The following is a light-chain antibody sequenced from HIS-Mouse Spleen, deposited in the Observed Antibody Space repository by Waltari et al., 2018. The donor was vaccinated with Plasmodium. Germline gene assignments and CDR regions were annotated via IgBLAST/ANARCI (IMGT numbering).Light chain of an antibody. CDR1: SRAVGSYTL. V-gene: IGLV2-23*01. CDR3: CSYAGSSTLV. J-gene: IGLJ2*01. CDR2: EGS. Sequence: QSALTQPASVSGSPGQSITISCTGTSRAVGSYTLVSWYQQHPGKAPKLMIYEGSKRPSGVSNRFSGSKSGNTASLTISGLQAEDEADYYCCSYAGSSTLVFGGGTKLTVL.